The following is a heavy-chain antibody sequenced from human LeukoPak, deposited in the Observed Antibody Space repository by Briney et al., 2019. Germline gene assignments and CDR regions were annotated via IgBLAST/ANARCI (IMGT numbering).Heavy chain of an antibody. J-gene: IGHJ4*02. CDR1: GYTFTSYG. D-gene: IGHD3-10*01. Sequence: ASVKVSCKASGYTFTSYGISWVRQAPGQGLEWMGWISAYNGNTNYAQKLQGRVTMTTDTSTSTAYMELRSLRSDDTAVYYCARGGYYYGSGSYDFDYWGQGTLVTVSS. CDR2: ISAYNGNT. CDR3: ARGGYYYGSGSYDFDY. V-gene: IGHV1-18*01.